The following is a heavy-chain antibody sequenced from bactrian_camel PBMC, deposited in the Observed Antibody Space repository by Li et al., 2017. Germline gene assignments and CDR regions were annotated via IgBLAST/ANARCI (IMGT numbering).Heavy chain of an antibody. CDR3: GASRVIMTPTQALTISSLFRF. CDR2: IDRDGRT. J-gene: IGHJ4*01. Sequence: HVQLVESGGGEVEAGGSQRLSCVVTDDANEFEWIGWFRPDDKGERAGVAVIDRDGRTGYDDSVKDRFTISRDVSKNTVYLQMNRLKPEDTAMYYCGASRVIMTPTQALTISSLFRFWGQGPRSPSP. CDR1: DDANEFEW. V-gene: IGHV3S53*01. D-gene: IGHD3*01.